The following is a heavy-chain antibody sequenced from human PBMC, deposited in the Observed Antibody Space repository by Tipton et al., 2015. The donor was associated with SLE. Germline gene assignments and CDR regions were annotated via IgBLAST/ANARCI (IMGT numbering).Heavy chain of an antibody. CDR1: GFTFSDYY. CDR2: ISSSSYT. CDR3: ARDRLVVAGFYMDV. V-gene: IGHV3-11*06. Sequence: SLRLSCAASGFTFSDYYMSWIRQAPGKGLEWVSYISSSSYTNYADSVKGRFTISRDNAENSLYLQMNSLRAEDTAVYYCARDRLVVAGFYMDVWGKGAAVTVSS. J-gene: IGHJ6*03. D-gene: IGHD6-19*01.